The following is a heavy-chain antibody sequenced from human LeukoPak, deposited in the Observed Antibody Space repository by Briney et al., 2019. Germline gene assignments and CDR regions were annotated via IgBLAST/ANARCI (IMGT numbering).Heavy chain of an antibody. Sequence: GGSLRLSRAASGFTFSSYDMHWVRQATGKGLEWVSAIGTAGDTYYPGSVKGRFTISRENAKNSLYLQMNSLRAGDTAVYYCARATAGTLDFDYWGQGTLVTVSS. V-gene: IGHV3-13*01. D-gene: IGHD1-1*01. CDR1: GFTFSSYD. CDR2: IGTAGDT. J-gene: IGHJ4*02. CDR3: ARATAGTLDFDY.